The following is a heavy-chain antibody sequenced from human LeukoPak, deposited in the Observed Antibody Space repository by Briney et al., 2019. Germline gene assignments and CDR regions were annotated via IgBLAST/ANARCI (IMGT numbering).Heavy chain of an antibody. CDR3: ATRITIFGVVIDC. D-gene: IGHD3-3*01. Sequence: GGSLRLSCATSGFTFSSYWMSWVRQAPGKGLEWVGRIKSKTDGGTTDYAALVKGRFTISRDDSKNTLYLQMNSLKTEDTAVYYCATRITIFGVVIDCWGQGTLVTVSS. CDR1: GFTFSSYW. CDR2: IKSKTDGGTT. J-gene: IGHJ4*02. V-gene: IGHV3-15*01.